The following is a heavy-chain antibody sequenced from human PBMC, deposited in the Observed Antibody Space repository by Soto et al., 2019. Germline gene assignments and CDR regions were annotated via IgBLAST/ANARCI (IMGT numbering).Heavy chain of an antibody. V-gene: IGHV1-46*01. CDR1: GYTFTSYY. CDR3: ARAAYSGYRYYYYGMDV. D-gene: IGHD5-12*01. J-gene: IGHJ6*02. CDR2: INPSGGST. Sequence: ASVKVSCKASGYTFTSYYMHWVRQAPGQGLEWMGIINPSGGSTSYAQKFQGRVTMTRDTSTSTVYMELSSLRSEDTAVYYCARAAYSGYRYYYYGMDVWGQGTTVIVSS.